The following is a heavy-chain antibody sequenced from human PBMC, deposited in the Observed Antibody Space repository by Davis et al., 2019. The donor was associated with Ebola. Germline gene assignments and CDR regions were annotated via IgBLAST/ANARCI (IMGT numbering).Heavy chain of an antibody. D-gene: IGHD4-17*01. Sequence: ASVKVSCKASGGTFTSYAMHWVRQAPGQGLEWMGIINPSGGSTSYAQKFQGRVTMTRDTSTSTVYMELSSLRSEDTAVYYCARDGRDGDYTLDYWGQGTLVTVSS. CDR3: ARDGRDGDYTLDY. V-gene: IGHV1-46*01. CDR1: GGTFTSYA. J-gene: IGHJ4*02. CDR2: INPSGGST.